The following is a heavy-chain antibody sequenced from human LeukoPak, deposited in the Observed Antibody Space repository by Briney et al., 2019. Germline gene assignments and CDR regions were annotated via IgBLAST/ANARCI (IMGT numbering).Heavy chain of an antibody. J-gene: IGHJ6*03. D-gene: IGHD3-16*02. CDR3: AKDGRRMTFGVVIVRRPHYMDV. V-gene: IGHV3-21*01. CDR2: ISSSSSYI. CDR1: GFTFSSYS. Sequence: PGGSLRLSCAASGFTFSSYSMNWVRQAPGKGLEWVSSISSSSSYIYYADSVKGRFTISRDNAKNSLYLQMNSLRTEDTAVYYCAKDGRRMTFGVVIVRRPHYMDVWGKGTTVTFSS.